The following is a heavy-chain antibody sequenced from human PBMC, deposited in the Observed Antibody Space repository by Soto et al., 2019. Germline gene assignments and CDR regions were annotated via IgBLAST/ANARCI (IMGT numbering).Heavy chain of an antibody. J-gene: IGHJ6*02. CDR1: GFTFSSYG. CDR3: ARGGFGELYSSYYYGMDV. D-gene: IGHD3-10*01. CDR2: IWYDGSNK. V-gene: IGHV3-33*01. Sequence: GGSLRLSCAASGFTFSSYGMHWVRQAPGKGLEWVAVIWYDGSNKYYADSVKGRFTISRDNSKNTLYLQMNSLRAEDTAVYYCARGGFGELYSSYYYGMDVWGQGTTVTAP.